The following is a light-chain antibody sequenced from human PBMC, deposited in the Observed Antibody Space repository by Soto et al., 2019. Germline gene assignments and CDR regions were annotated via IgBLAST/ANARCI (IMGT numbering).Light chain of an antibody. J-gene: IGKJ2*01. CDR3: QQRSDWPLT. CDR1: QSVSSY. CDR2: DAS. Sequence: EIVLTQSPATLSLSPGERATLSCRASQSVSSYLAWYQQKPGQAPRLLIYDASNRATGIPDRFSGSGSGTDFTLTISRLEPEELAIYYCQQRSDWPLTFGQGTKLEIK. V-gene: IGKV3-11*01.